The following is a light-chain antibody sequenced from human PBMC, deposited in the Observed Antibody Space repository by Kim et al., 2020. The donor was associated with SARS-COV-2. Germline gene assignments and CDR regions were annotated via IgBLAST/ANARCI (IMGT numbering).Light chain of an antibody. V-gene: IGKV3-11*01. CDR2: DAS. Sequence: SPGETATLSCRASQSVASYLAWYQQKPGQAPRLLIYDASNRATGIPARFSGSGSGTDFTLTISSLEPEDFAVYYCQQRSNWSPLTFGGGTKVDIK. J-gene: IGKJ4*01. CDR1: QSVASY. CDR3: QQRSNWSPLT.